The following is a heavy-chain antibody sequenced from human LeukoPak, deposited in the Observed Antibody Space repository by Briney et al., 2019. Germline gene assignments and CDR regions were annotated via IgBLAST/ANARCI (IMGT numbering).Heavy chain of an antibody. V-gene: IGHV3-30*18. CDR3: AKLPSENIVVVVAATQDY. D-gene: IGHD2-15*01. CDR1: GFTFSSYG. Sequence: GRSLRLSCAASGFTFSSYGMHWVRQAPGKGLGWVAVISYDGSNKYYADSVKGRFTISRDNSKNTLYLQMNSLRAEDTAVYYCAKLPSENIVVVVAATQDYWGQGTLVTVSS. CDR2: ISYDGSNK. J-gene: IGHJ4*02.